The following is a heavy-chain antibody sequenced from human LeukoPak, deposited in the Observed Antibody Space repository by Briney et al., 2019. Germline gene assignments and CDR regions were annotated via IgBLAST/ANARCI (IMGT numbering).Heavy chain of an antibody. CDR3: ATDTPDTAMVEGASSDY. J-gene: IGHJ4*02. CDR1: GFTFSSFA. D-gene: IGHD5-18*01. V-gene: IGHV3-7*03. CDR2: IKQDGSEK. Sequence: GGSLRLSCAASGFTFSSFAMHWVRQAPGKGLEWVANIKQDGSEKYYVDSVKGRFTISRDNAKNSLYLQMNSLRAEDTAVYYCATDTPDTAMVEGASSDYWGQGTLVTVSS.